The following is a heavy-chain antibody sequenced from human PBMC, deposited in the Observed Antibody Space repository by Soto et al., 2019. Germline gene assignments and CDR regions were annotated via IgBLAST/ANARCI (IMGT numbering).Heavy chain of an antibody. CDR3: ARDLGGQLVSRYYYYGMDV. Sequence: QVQLVESGGGVVQPGRSLRLSCAASGFTFSSYAMHWVRQAPGKGLEWVAVISYDGSNKYYADSVKGRFTISRDNSDNTLYLQMNSLRAEDTAVYYCARDLGGQLVSRYYYYGMDVWGQGTTVTVSS. CDR1: GFTFSSYA. V-gene: IGHV3-30-3*01. J-gene: IGHJ6*02. D-gene: IGHD6-13*01. CDR2: ISYDGSNK.